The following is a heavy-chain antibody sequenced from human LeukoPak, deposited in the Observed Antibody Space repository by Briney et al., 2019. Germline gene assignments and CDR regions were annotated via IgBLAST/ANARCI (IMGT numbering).Heavy chain of an antibody. J-gene: IGHJ4*02. Sequence: SETLSLTCTVSGGSISSYYWSWIRRPPGKGLEWIGYIYYSGSTNYNPSLKSRVTISVDTSRKQFSLKLSSVTAADTAVYYCARDSSGFGYFDYWGQGTLVTVSS. CDR3: ARDSSGFGYFDY. CDR1: GGSISSYY. V-gene: IGHV4-59*01. D-gene: IGHD6-19*01. CDR2: IYYSGST.